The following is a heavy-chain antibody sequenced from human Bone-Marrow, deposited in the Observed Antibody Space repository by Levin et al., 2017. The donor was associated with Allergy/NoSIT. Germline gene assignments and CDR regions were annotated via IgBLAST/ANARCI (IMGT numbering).Heavy chain of an antibody. CDR1: GYTFTGYD. CDR2: MNPNSGNT. J-gene: IGHJ2*01. Sequence: GASVKVSCKASGYTFTGYDINWVRQATGQGLEWMGWMNPNSGNTAYAQKFQGRVTMTRDTSISTAYMELNSLRSEDTAVYYCARGAKNTAMVTGIWYFDLWGRGTQVTVSS. V-gene: IGHV1-8*01. CDR3: ARGAKNTAMVTGIWYFDL. D-gene: IGHD5-18*01.